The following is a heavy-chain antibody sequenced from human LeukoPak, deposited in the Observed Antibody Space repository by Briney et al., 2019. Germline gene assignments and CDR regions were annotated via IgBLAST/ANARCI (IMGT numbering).Heavy chain of an antibody. Sequence: ASVKVSCKASGYTFTGYYMHWVRQAPGQGLEWMGWINPNSGGTNYAQKFQGRVTMTRDTSISTAYMELSRLRSDDTAVYYCARVRCTNGVCYDFDYWGQGTLVTVSS. D-gene: IGHD2-8*01. V-gene: IGHV1-2*02. CDR2: INPNSGGT. CDR3: ARVRCTNGVCYDFDY. CDR1: GYTFTGYY. J-gene: IGHJ4*02.